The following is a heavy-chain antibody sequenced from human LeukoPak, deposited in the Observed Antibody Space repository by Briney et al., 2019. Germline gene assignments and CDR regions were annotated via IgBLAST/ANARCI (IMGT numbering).Heavy chain of an antibody. CDR3: ARGVRRIYHESSGYYPRVFDY. D-gene: IGHD3-22*01. CDR2: ISSNGGST. J-gene: IGHJ4*02. CDR1: GFTFINFP. V-gene: IGHV3-64*01. Sequence: PGGSLRLSCAASGFTFINFPMYWIRQAPGKGLEYVATISSNGGSTSYANSVKGRFTISRDNSNNTLYLQLASLRVEDMAVYYCARGVRRIYHESSGYYPRVFDYWGQGTLVTVSS.